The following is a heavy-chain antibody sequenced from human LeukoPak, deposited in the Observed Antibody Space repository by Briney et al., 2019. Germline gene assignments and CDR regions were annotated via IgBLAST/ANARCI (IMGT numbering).Heavy chain of an antibody. CDR3: TRHPLAGNLVDFLDY. CDR2: IRSKANSYAT. V-gene: IGHV3-73*01. Sequence: PGGSLRLSCAASGFTFSGSAMHWVRQASGKGLEWVGRIRSKANSYATAYAASVKGRFTISRDDSKNTAYLQMNSLKTEDTAVYYCTRHPLAGNLVDFLDYWGQGTLVTVSS. J-gene: IGHJ4*02. CDR1: GFTFSGSA. D-gene: IGHD6-19*01.